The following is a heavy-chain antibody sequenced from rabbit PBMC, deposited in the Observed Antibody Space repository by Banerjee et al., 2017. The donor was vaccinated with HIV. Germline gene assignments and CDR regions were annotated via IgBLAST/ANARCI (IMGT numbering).Heavy chain of an antibody. V-gene: IGHV1S43*01. Sequence: QQQLEESGGGLVKPGGTLTLTCKASGIDFSNYYYMCWVRQAPGKGLELIGCIYTSDTGTTWYASWVNGRFTTSKTSSTTVTLQMTSLTAADTATYSCARTDDSSGWTRLDLWGPGTLVTVS. D-gene: IGHD4-1*01. CDR3: ARTDDSSGWTRLDL. CDR1: GIDFSNYYY. CDR2: IYTSDTGTT. J-gene: IGHJ3*01.